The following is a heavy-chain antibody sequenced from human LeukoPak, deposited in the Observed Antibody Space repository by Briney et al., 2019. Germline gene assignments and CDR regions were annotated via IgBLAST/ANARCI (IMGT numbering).Heavy chain of an antibody. D-gene: IGHD6-19*01. Sequence: GGSLILSCAASGFTFSNYAMNWVRQAPGKGLEWVSAISGSGAATFNADSVKGRFTISRDNSKNTLYLQMNSLRAKDTAVYYCAKDLSSGWYPYYFDFWGRGTLVTVSS. CDR1: GFTFSNYA. J-gene: IGHJ4*02. CDR2: ISGSGAAT. CDR3: AKDLSSGWYPYYFDF. V-gene: IGHV3-23*01.